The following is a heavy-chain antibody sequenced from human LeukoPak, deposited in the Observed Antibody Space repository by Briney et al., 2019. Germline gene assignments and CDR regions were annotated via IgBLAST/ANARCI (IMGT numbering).Heavy chain of an antibody. Sequence: GGSLRLSCAASGFNFRGYWMSWVRHAPGKGLERVANIRYDGSETFYGDSVKGRFTVSRDNAKNSLYLQMNSLRVEDTGVYYCAGATGDKGGYFDSWGQGAQVTVSS. CDR1: GFNFRGYW. CDR2: IRYDGSET. J-gene: IGHJ4*02. V-gene: IGHV3-7*01. CDR3: AGATGDKGGYFDS. D-gene: IGHD7-27*01.